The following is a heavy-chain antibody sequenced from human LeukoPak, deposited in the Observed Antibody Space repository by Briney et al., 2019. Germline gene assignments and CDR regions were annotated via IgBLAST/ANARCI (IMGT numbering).Heavy chain of an antibody. V-gene: IGHV3-21*01. D-gene: IGHD3-22*01. CDR3: ARDRPNYYGSDGHYYRRDGDY. CDR1: GFSFSSYS. Sequence: GGSLRLSCAASGFSFSSYSMNWVRQAPGKGLEWVSSISSSSSYIYYADSVKGRFTISRDNAKNSLYLQMNSLRAEDTAVYYCARDRPNYYGSDGHYYRRDGDYWGRGTLVSVSS. CDR2: ISSSSSYI. J-gene: IGHJ4*02.